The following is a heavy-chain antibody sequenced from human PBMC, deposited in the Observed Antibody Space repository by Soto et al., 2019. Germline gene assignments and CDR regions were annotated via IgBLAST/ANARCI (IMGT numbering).Heavy chain of an antibody. CDR1: GFTFSSYA. CDR2: ISGSGGST. Sequence: EVQLLESGGGLVQPGGSLRLSCAASGFTFSSYAMSWVRQAPGKGLEWVSAISGSGGSTYYADSVKGRFTISRDNSKNSLYLQMNSLRAEDTAMYYCASLAIGTIIRGAPDFWGQGTLVTVSS. CDR3: ASLAIGTIIRGAPDF. J-gene: IGHJ4*02. V-gene: IGHV3-23*01. D-gene: IGHD3-10*01.